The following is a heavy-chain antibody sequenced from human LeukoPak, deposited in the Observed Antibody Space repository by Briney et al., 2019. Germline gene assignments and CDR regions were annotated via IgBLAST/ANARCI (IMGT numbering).Heavy chain of an antibody. D-gene: IGHD3-10*01. CDR3: AIPHYYGSGSYYALDY. J-gene: IGHJ4*02. CDR1: GGSFSGYY. Sequence: PSETLSFTCAVYGGSFSGYYWNWIRQPPGKGLEWIGEINHSGSTNYNPSLKSRVTISVDTSKNQFSLKLNSVTAADTAVYYCAIPHYYGSGSYYALDYWGQGTLVTVSS. CDR2: INHSGST. V-gene: IGHV4-34*01.